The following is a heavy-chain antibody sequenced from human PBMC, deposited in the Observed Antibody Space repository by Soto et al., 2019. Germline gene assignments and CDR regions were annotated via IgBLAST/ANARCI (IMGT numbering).Heavy chain of an antibody. CDR1: GGSITSGNTYS. CDR2: ISHTGST. CDR3: ARAVTPYFGTWFDP. J-gene: IGHJ5*02. V-gene: IGHV4-30-2*01. D-gene: IGHD3-10*01. Sequence: PSETLSLTCAVSGGSITSGNTYSWSWIRQPPGKGLEWIGSISHTGSTSYNPSLKSRVSMSVDKPKNQFPLKLSSVTAADMAVYYCARAVTPYFGTWFDPWGQGTLVTVSS.